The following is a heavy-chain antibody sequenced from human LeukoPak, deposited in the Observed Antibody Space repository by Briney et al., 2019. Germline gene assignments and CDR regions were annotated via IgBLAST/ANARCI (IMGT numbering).Heavy chain of an antibody. CDR1: GFTFSSYW. CDR3: ATYRQVLLPFES. D-gene: IGHD2-8*02. CDR2: ISGSSSYI. V-gene: IGHV3-21*04. Sequence: GGSLRLSCAASGFTFSSYWMSWVRQAPGKGPEWVSSISGSSSYIYYADSVKGRFTISRDNAKNSLYLQMNSLRADDTAIYYCATYRQVLLPFESWGQGTLVTVSS. J-gene: IGHJ4*02.